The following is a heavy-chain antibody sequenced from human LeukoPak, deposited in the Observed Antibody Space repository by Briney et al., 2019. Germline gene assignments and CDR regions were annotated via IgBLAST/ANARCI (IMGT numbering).Heavy chain of an antibody. CDR1: GGSISSSNW. J-gene: IGHJ4*02. Sequence: PSGTLSLTCAVSGGSISSSNWWSWVRQPPGKGLEWIGETYDSGSTKYNPSLKSRVTISVDKSKNQFSLKLSSVTAADTAVYYCARDIPNTMIVEYYFDYWGQGTLVTVSS. CDR3: ARDIPNTMIVEYYFDY. CDR2: TYDSGST. D-gene: IGHD3-22*01. V-gene: IGHV4-4*02.